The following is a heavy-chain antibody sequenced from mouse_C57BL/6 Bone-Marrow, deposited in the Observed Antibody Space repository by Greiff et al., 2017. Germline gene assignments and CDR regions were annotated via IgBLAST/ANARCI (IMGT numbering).Heavy chain of an antibody. D-gene: IGHD1-1*01. CDR3: ARSQRPFTTVVAN. CDR1: GYTFTSYW. CDR2: INPSNGGT. V-gene: IGHV1-53*01. Sequence: QVQLKQPGTELVKPGASVKLSCKASGYTFTSYWMHWVKQRPGQGLEWIGNINPSNGGTNYNEKFKSKATLTVDKSSSTAYMQLSSLTSEDSAVYYCARSQRPFTTVVANWGQGTTLTVSS. J-gene: IGHJ2*01.